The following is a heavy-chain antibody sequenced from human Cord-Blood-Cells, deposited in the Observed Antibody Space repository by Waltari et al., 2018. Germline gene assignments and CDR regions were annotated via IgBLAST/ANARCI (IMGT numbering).Heavy chain of an antibody. V-gene: IGHV4-39*01. J-gene: IGHJ4*02. CDR3: ARPYSSSWYRGYFDY. CDR1: GGSISSSSYY. D-gene: IGHD6-13*01. CDR2: ISYRGGT. Sequence: QLQLQESGPGLVKPSETLSLTCTVSGGSISSSSYYWGWIRQPPGKGLGWIGSISYRGGTYYTPSLKSRVTISVDTSKNQFSLKLSSVTAADTAVYYCARPYSSSWYRGYFDYWGQGTLVTVSS.